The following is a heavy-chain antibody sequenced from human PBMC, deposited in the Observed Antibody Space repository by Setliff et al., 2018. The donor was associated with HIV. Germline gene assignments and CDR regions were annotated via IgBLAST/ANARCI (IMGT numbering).Heavy chain of an antibody. D-gene: IGHD4-17*01. CDR3: ARNSITVTTDWFDP. CDR1: GGSISSYY. V-gene: IGHV4-4*07. Sequence: SETLSLTCTVSGGSISSYYWSWIRQPAGKGLEWIGRIYTSGSTNYNPSLKSRVTMSVDTSKNQFSLKLSSVTAADTAVYYCARNSITVTTDWFDPWGQGTQVTVS. CDR2: IYTSGST. J-gene: IGHJ5*02.